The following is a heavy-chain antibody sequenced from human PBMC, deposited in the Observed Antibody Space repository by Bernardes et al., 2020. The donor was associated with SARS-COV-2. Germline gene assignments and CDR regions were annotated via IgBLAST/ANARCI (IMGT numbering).Heavy chain of an antibody. V-gene: IGHV4-61*01. Sequence: SETLSLTCTVSGGSVSSGSYYWSWIRQPPGKGLEWIGYIYYSGSTNYNPSLKSRVTISVDTSKNQFSLKLSSVTAADTAVYYCAGDQRITIFGVVIEGALDCWGKKTLVAVSS. CDR2: IYYSGST. CDR1: GGSVSSGSYY. J-gene: IGHJ4*02. D-gene: IGHD3-3*01. CDR3: AGDQRITIFGVVIEGALDC.